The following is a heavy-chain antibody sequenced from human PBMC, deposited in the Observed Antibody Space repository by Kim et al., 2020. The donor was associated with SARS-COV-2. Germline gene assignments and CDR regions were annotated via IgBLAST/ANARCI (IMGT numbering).Heavy chain of an antibody. CDR2: ISPDNSDT. J-gene: IGHJ4*02. CDR1: GYTFTDYS. V-gene: IGHV1-2*06. CDR3: ARGYRSAYGY. D-gene: IGHD5-18*01. Sequence: ASVKVSCKTSGYTFTDYSLHWVRQAPGQGLEWMGRISPDNSDTNYAQNFQGRVTVTRDTSIRTAYMELRWLRSDDTAVYYCARGYRSAYGYWGQGTLVTVSS.